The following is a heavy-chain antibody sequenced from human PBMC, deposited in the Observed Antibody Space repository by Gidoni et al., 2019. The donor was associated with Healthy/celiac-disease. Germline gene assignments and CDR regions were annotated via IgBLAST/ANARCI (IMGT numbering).Heavy chain of an antibody. Sequence: EVQLLESGGGLVQPGGSLRLSCAASGFHFSAIPLSWVRQAPGKGLEWVSAISGSGGSTYYADAVKGRFTISRDNSKNTLYLQMNSLRAEDTAVYYCAKVRDYDSSKDTAPYYFDYWGQGTLVTVSS. D-gene: IGHD3-22*01. V-gene: IGHV3-23*01. CDR2: ISGSGGST. J-gene: IGHJ4*02. CDR1: GFHFSAIP. CDR3: AKVRDYDSSKDTAPYYFDY.